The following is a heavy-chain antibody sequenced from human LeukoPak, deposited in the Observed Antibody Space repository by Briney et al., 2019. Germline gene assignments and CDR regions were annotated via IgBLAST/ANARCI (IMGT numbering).Heavy chain of an antibody. V-gene: IGHV4-34*01. CDR3: ARARSFVEMATITSFDY. D-gene: IGHD5-24*01. CDR2: INHSGST. Sequence: PSETLSLTCVVYDDSFSGYYWNWIRQPPGKGLEWIGEINHSGSTNYNPSLKSRVTMSVDTSKNHFSLKLSSVTAADTAVYYCARARSFVEMATITSFDYWGQGTLVTVSS. J-gene: IGHJ4*02. CDR1: DDSFSGYY.